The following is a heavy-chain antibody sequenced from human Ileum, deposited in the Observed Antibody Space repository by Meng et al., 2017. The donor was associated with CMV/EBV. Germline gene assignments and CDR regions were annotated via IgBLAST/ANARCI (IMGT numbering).Heavy chain of an antibody. CDR2: IRHDGSFR. CDR1: GFRFNTYA. D-gene: IGHD1-26*01. Sequence: CAAAGFRFNTYAMHWVRQAPGKGLEWVAFIRHDGSFRYYVDSVKGRFTISRDNSKNTLFLQMNSLRVEDTALYYCAKDSGVAGALDFWGQGTLVTVSS. CDR3: AKDSGVAGALDF. J-gene: IGHJ4*02. V-gene: IGHV3-30*02.